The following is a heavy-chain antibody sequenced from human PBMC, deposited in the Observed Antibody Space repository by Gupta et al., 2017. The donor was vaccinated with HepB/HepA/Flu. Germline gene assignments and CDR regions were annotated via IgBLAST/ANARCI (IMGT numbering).Heavy chain of an antibody. CDR1: GFTLSSYS. CDR2: ISSSSSYI. J-gene: IGHJ4*02. D-gene: IGHD2-2*01. Sequence: EVQLVESGGGLVKPGGYLRRSCAASGFTLSSYSMNCVRQAPGKGLEWVSSISSSSSYIYCADSVKCRFTISRDNGKNSLYLQMNSLRAEDPAVYYCARVSERAVVVPAAMGYWGQGTLVTVSS. CDR3: ARVSERAVVVPAAMGY. V-gene: IGHV3-21*01.